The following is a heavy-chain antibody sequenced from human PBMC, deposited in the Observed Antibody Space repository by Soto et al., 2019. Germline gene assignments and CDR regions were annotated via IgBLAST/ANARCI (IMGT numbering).Heavy chain of an antibody. J-gene: IGHJ3*02. CDR1: GGTINTFY. Sequence: SETLSLTCTVSGGTINTFYWSWVRQPAGKGLEWIGRIFSSGSTSFNPSLESRVAMSVDTSKNHFSLNLSSVTAADMAVYYCARGPRRIGYCSGGSCCGMVVQAFDIWGQGTMVTVSS. CDR3: ARGPRRIGYCSGGSCCGMVVQAFDI. CDR2: IFSSGST. V-gene: IGHV4-4*07. D-gene: IGHD2-15*01.